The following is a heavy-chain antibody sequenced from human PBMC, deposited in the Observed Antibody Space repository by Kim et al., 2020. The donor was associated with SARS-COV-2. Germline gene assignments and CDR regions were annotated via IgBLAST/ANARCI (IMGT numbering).Heavy chain of an antibody. J-gene: IGHJ6*02. Sequence: GGSLRLSCAASGFTFDDYAMHWVRQAPGKGLEWVSLISGDGDRTYYADSVKGRFTISRDNSKNSLYLEMNSLRTEDTALYYCAKDFRASPSSSWYLTYYYGMAVWVQGSNVSVS. CDR1: GFTFDDYA. CDR2: ISGDGDRT. D-gene: IGHD6-13*01. CDR3: AKDFRASPSSSWYLTYYYGMAV. V-gene: IGHV3-43*02.